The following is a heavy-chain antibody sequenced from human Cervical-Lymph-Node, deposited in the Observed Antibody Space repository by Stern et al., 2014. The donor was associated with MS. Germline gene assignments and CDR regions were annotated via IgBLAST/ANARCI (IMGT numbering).Heavy chain of an antibody. V-gene: IGHV1-69*01. CDR2: IIPIFGTA. D-gene: IGHD3-22*01. CDR1: GGTFSSYA. Sequence: VQLVESGAEVKKPGSSVKVSCKASGGTFSSYAISWVRQAPGHGLEWMGGIIPIFGTANYAQKFQGRVTITADESTSTAYMELSSLRSEDTAVYYCARSAFITMIVVANDAFDIWGQGTMVTVSS. J-gene: IGHJ3*02. CDR3: ARSAFITMIVVANDAFDI.